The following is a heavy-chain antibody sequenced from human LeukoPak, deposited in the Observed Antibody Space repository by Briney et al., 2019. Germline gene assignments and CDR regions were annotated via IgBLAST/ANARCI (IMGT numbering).Heavy chain of an antibody. CDR3: ARDFLMITFGGVEIDY. V-gene: IGHV1-18*04. CDR1: GYTFTSYG. CDR2: ISAYNGNT. Sequence: ASAKVSCKASGYTFTSYGISWVRQAPGQGLEWMGWISAYNGNTNNAQKLQGRVTMTTDTSTSTAYMELRSLRSDDTAVYYCARDFLMITFGGVEIDYWGQGTLVTVSS. J-gene: IGHJ4*02. D-gene: IGHD3-16*01.